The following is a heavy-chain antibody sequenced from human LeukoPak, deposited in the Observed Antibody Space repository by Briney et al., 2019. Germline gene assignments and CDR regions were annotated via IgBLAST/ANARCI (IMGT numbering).Heavy chain of an antibody. CDR2: INPNSGGT. Sequence: ASVKVSCKASGYTFTGYYMHWVRQAPGQGLEWMGWINPNSGGTNYAQKFQGRVTMTRDTSISTAYMELSRLRSDDTAVYYCARDRKSLEWLIGYWGQGTLVTVSS. V-gene: IGHV1-2*02. CDR3: ARDRKSLEWLIGY. J-gene: IGHJ4*02. CDR1: GYTFTGYY. D-gene: IGHD3-3*01.